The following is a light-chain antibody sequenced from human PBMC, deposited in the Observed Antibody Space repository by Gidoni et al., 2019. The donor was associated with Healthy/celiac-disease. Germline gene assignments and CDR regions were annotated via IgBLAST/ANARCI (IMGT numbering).Light chain of an antibody. CDR1: QSVSSN. J-gene: IGKJ4*01. Sequence: ATRSVSPGERATLSRRDRQSVSSNLAWYQQKPGQAPRLLIYGASTRATGIPARFSGSGSGTEFTLTISSLQSEDFAVYYCQQYNNWPPLTFGGGTKVEIK. CDR3: QQYNNWPPLT. CDR2: GAS. V-gene: IGKV3-15*01.